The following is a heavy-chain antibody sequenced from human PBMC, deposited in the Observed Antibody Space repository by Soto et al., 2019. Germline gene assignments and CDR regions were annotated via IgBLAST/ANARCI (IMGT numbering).Heavy chain of an antibody. CDR3: AGLVFHCLRGSCDDYSFYGLDV. CDR1: GGSISSTDHY. Sequence: TLSLTCTVSGGSISSTDHYWGWVRQPPGKGLEWLGSIYFAGSTFHNPALNSRATISVDTSRKQFSLRLTTVTASDTAVYYCAGLVFHCLRGSCDDYSFYGLDVWAQGTTVTVSS. D-gene: IGHD2-15*01. J-gene: IGHJ6*02. V-gene: IGHV4-39*01. CDR2: IYFAGST.